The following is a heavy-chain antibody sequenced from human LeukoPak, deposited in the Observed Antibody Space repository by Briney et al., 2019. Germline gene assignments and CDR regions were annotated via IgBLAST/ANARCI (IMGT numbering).Heavy chain of an antibody. CDR1: GFTFSSYA. CDR2: ISGSAYST. CDR3: AKDQGGSGSYYHSDYFDY. Sequence: PGGSLRLSCAASGFTFSSYAMSWVRQAPGKGLEWVSAISGSAYSTYYADSVKGRFTISRDNSKNTLYLQMNSLRAEDTALYYCAKDQGGSGSYYHSDYFDYWGQGTLVTVSS. D-gene: IGHD3-10*01. J-gene: IGHJ4*02. V-gene: IGHV3-23*01.